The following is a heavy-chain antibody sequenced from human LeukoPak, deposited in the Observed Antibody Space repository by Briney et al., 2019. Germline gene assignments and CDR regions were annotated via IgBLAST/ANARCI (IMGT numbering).Heavy chain of an antibody. CDR1: GFTFSLYS. D-gene: IGHD1-26*01. V-gene: IGHV3-74*01. J-gene: IGHJ3*02. CDR3: ASLTVGATSWGELDAFDI. Sequence: GGSLRLSCAASGFTFSLYSLHWVRQAPGKGLVWVSRINSDGSSTSYADSVKGRFTISRDNAKNTLYLQMNSLRAEDTAVYYCASLTVGATSWGELDAFDIWGQGTMVTVSS. CDR2: INSDGSST.